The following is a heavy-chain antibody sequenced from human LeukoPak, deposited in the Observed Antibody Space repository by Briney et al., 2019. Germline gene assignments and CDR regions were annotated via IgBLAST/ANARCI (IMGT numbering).Heavy chain of an antibody. CDR1: GFTFSSYW. CDR2: INSDGSST. Sequence: GGSLRLSCAASGFTFSSYWMHWVRQAPGKGLVWVSPINSDGSSTSYADSVKGRFTISRDNAKNTLYLQMNSLRAEDTAVYYCARESYYYDSSGYTYAFDIWGQGTMVTVSS. J-gene: IGHJ3*02. V-gene: IGHV3-74*01. CDR3: ARESYYYDSSGYTYAFDI. D-gene: IGHD3-22*01.